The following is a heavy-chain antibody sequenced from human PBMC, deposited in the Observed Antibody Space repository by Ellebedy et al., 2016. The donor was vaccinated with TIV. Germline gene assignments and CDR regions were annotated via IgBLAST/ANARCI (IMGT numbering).Heavy chain of an antibody. CDR3: ARRGYSGYEHSWFDS. Sequence: GESLKISCEASGYNFSIYWLGWVRQMPGKGLESLGVIYPGYSDTNYSPSFQGQVTISADKSINTAYLQWSSLKSSDTAIYYWARRGYSGYEHSWFDSWGQGTLVTVSS. J-gene: IGHJ5*01. CDR2: IYPGYSDT. V-gene: IGHV5-51*01. CDR1: GYNFSIYW. D-gene: IGHD5-12*01.